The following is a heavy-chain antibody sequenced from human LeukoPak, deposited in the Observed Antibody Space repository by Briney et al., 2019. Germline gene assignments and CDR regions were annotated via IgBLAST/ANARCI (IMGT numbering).Heavy chain of an antibody. CDR2: IRNDGTK. J-gene: IGHJ4*02. Sequence: GGSLRLSCAAPGFTFRTYGMHWVRQAPGKGLEWVAFIRNDGTKYYADSVKGRFTISRDNSKNTLYLQMNSLRAEDTAVYYCAKTGSSSWGYFDYWGQGTLVTVSS. D-gene: IGHD6-13*01. CDR1: GFTFRTYG. V-gene: IGHV3-30*02. CDR3: AKTGSSSWGYFDY.